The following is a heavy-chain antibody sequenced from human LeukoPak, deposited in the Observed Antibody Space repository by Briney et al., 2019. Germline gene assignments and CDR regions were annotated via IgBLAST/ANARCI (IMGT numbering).Heavy chain of an antibody. V-gene: IGHV3-23*01. CDR1: GFTFSSYA. D-gene: IGHD2-15*01. CDR3: AKDFDGGSFFFDN. CDR2: ISSSGSTI. J-gene: IGHJ4*02. Sequence: GGSLRLSCAASGFTFSSYAMSWVRQAPGKGLEWVSYISSSGSTIYYADSVKGRFTVSRDNSKNTLYLQMHSLRAEDTALYFCAKDFDGGSFFFDNWGQGTLVTVSS.